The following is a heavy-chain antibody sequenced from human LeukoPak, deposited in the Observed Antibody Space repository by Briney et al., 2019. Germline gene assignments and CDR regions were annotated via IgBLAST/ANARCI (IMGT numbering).Heavy chain of an antibody. CDR1: GYTFTGYY. Sequence: ASVKVSCKASGYTFTGYYMHWVRQAPGQGLEWMGWINPNSGGTNYAQKFQGRVTMTRDTSISTAYMELSRLRSDDTAVYYCARDREYSSSWYRDRNWFDPWGQGTLVTVSS. CDR2: INPNSGGT. J-gene: IGHJ5*02. D-gene: IGHD6-13*01. V-gene: IGHV1-2*02. CDR3: ARDREYSSSWYRDRNWFDP.